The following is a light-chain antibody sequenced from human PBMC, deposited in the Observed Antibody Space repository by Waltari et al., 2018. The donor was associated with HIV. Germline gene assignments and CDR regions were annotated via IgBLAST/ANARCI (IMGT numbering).Light chain of an antibody. CDR1: SSNIGRNT. CDR3: ALWDDSLNGVL. Sequence: QSELSQPPSASGTPGQRVAISCSGSSSNIGRNTVNWYQQLPGPAPKLLIYSNKQRPSGVPDRFSGSKSGTSASLAITGLQSEDEADYYCALWDDSLNGVLFGGGTKLTVL. V-gene: IGLV1-44*01. J-gene: IGLJ2*01. CDR2: SNK.